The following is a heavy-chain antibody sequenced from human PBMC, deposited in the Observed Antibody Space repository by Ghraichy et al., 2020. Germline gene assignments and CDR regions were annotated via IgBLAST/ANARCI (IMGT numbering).Heavy chain of an antibody. D-gene: IGHD6-19*01. V-gene: IGHV4-34*01. CDR2: INHSGST. J-gene: IGHJ4*02. CDR1: GGSFSGYY. Sequence: SETLSLTCAVYGGSFSGYYWSWIRQPPGKGLEWIGEINHSGSTNYNPSLKSRVTISVDTSKNQFSLKLSSVTAADTAVYYCARRIAVARYFDYWGQGTLVTVSS. CDR3: ARRIAVARYFDY.